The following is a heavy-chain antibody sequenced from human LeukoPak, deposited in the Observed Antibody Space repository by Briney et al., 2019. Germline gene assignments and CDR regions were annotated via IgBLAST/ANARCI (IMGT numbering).Heavy chain of an antibody. CDR3: ARVPYYYGSGSFPYYYMDV. V-gene: IGHV4-59*01. CDR1: GGSIRSYY. Sequence: SETLSLTCTVSGGSIRSYYWSWIRQPPGKGLEWIGYIYYSGSTNYNPSLKSRVTISVDTSKNQFSLKLSSVTAADTAVYYCARVPYYYGSGSFPYYYMDVWGKGTTVTVSS. D-gene: IGHD3-10*01. J-gene: IGHJ6*03. CDR2: IYYSGST.